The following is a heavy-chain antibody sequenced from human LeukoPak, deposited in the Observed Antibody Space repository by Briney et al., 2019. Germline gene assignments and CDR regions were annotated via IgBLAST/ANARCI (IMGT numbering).Heavy chain of an antibody. Sequence: GGSLRLSCAASGFTFSSYSMNWVRQAPGKGLEWVSSISSSSSYIYYADSVKGRFTISRDNTKNTLYLQMNSLRAEDTAVYYCAKDRHAPGRYCSSTSCFPFDSWGQGTLVTVSS. CDR2: ISSSSSYI. V-gene: IGHV3-21*04. CDR1: GFTFSSYS. D-gene: IGHD2-2*01. CDR3: AKDRHAPGRYCSSTSCFPFDS. J-gene: IGHJ5*01.